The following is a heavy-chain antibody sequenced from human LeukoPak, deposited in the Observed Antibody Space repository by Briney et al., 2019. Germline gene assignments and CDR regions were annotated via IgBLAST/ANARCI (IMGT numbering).Heavy chain of an antibody. CDR3: GKDSVRGIAAAGRYYFDY. Sequence: PGGSLRLSCAASGFTFDDYAMHWVRQAPGKGLEWVSAISWNGGSIGYADSVKGRVTISRDNAKNSLYLQMNSLRAEDTALYYCGKDSVRGIAAAGRYYFDYWGQGTLVTVSS. J-gene: IGHJ4*02. D-gene: IGHD6-13*01. CDR1: GFTFDDYA. V-gene: IGHV3-9*01. CDR2: ISWNGGSI.